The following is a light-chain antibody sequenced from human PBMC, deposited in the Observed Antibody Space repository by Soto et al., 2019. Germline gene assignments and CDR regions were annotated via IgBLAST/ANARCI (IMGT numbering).Light chain of an antibody. CDR1: QSISSW. CDR2: EGS. CDR3: QQDNSSPLT. V-gene: IGKV1-5*01. J-gene: IGKJ4*01. Sequence: DIQMTQSPSTRSASIGDTVTSTCRANQSISSWLAWYQQKPGKAPNLLIYEGSSLESGAPARFSGSGSGTEFTLTISRLQPDDRATYYCQQDNSSPLTFGGGTQVEIK.